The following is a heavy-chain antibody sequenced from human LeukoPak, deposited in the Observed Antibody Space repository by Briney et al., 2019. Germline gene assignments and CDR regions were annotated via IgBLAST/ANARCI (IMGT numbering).Heavy chain of an antibody. CDR3: AREFFGAMFDY. Sequence: GGSLRLSCASSGFTFSSYSMTWVRQAPGKGLEWVSSIGTGNKYIYYADSVKGRFTISRDNAKNPLYLQMNSLRDEDTAVYFCAREFFGAMFDYWGQGALVTVSS. CDR1: GFTFSSYS. J-gene: IGHJ4*02. D-gene: IGHD4/OR15-4a*01. V-gene: IGHV3-21*01. CDR2: IGTGNKYI.